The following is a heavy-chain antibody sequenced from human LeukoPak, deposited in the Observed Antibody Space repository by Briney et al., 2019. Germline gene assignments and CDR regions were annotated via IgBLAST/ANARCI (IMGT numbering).Heavy chain of an antibody. CDR1: GYTFTSYG. CDR2: INTNTGDP. Sequence: GASVKVSCKASGYTFTSYGISWVRQAPGQGLEWMGWINTNTGDPTYAQLFTGRFVFSLDTSVSTAYLQISSLKAEDTAVYYCLRDRVTTRVAFDYWGQGTLVTVSS. CDR3: LRDRVTTRVAFDY. J-gene: IGHJ4*02. V-gene: IGHV7-4-1*02. D-gene: IGHD4-17*01.